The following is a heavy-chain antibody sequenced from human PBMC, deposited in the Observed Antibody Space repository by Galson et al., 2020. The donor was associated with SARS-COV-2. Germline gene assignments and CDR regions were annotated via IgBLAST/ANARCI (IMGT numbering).Heavy chain of an antibody. V-gene: IGHV3-21*01. CDR2: ISSSSSYI. CDR3: ARDFLSSSYDILTGYYSGFDY. J-gene: IGHJ4*02. Sequence: GESLKISCAASGFTFSSYSMNWVRQAPGKGLEWVSSISSSSSYIYYADSVKGRFTISRDNAKNSLYLQMNSPRAEDTAVYYCARDFLSSSYDILTGYYSGFDYWGQGTLVTVSS. CDR1: GFTFSSYS. D-gene: IGHD3-9*01.